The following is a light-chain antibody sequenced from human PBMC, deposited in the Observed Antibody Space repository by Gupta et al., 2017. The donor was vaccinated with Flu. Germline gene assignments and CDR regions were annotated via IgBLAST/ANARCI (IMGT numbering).Light chain of an antibody. CDR2: DVS. V-gene: IGLV2-11*01. Sequence: QSALTQPRSVSGSPGQSVTISCTGTSSDVGGYNYVSWYQQHPGKAPKLMIYDVSKRPSGVPDRFSGSKSGNTASRTISGLQAEDEADYYCCSYAGSYLVVFGGGTKLTVL. CDR3: CSYAGSYLVV. CDR1: SSDVGGYNY. J-gene: IGLJ2*01.